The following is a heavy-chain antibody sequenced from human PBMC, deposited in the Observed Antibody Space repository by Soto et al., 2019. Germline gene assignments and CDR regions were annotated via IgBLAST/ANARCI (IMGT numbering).Heavy chain of an antibody. V-gene: IGHV1-69*05. J-gene: IGHJ5*02. D-gene: IGHD6-6*01. CDR3: ARDVEYSSSNWFDP. CDR1: GGTFSSYA. Sequence: SVKVSCKASGGTFSSYAISWMRQAPGQGLEWMGGIIALFGNTNYSQKFQCRVTITTDTSASTAYMELSSLRTEDTAVYYCARDVEYSSSNWFDPWGQGTLVTVSS. CDR2: IIALFGNT.